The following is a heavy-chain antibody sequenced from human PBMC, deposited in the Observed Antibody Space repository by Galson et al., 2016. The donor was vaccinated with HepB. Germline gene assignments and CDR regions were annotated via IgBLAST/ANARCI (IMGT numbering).Heavy chain of an antibody. J-gene: IGHJ4*02. CDR2: INNDGSTS. Sequence: SLRLSCAASGFTFSNSWMHWVRQVPGKGLEWVSRINNDGSTSAYADSVKGRFTISRDNAKNTLYLRMNSLRAEDTAVYYCANLRFLEWFDDYWGQGTLVTVSS. CDR1: GFTFSNSW. V-gene: IGHV3-74*01. D-gene: IGHD3-3*01. CDR3: ANLRFLEWFDDY.